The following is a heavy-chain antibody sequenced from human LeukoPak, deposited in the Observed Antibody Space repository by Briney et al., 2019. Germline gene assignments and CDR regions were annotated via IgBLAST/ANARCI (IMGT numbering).Heavy chain of an antibody. CDR1: GFSFSEYW. CDR2: INPVGSET. D-gene: IGHD3-22*01. Sequence: GGSLRLSRAASGFSFSEYWMSWVRQAPGKGLEWVANINPVGSETYYVDSVRGRFTISRDSAMNLLYLQMNSLRAEDTAVYFCARDDDTTGRYSRFDYWGQGTLVTVSS. CDR3: ARDDDTTGRYSRFDY. V-gene: IGHV3-7*01. J-gene: IGHJ4*02.